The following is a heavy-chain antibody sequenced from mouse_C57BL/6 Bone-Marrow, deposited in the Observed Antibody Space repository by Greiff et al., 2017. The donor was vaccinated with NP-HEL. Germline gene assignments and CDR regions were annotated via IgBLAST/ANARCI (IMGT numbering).Heavy chain of an antibody. V-gene: IGHV1-4*01. J-gene: IGHJ2*01. CDR2: INPSSGYT. CDR1: GYTFTSYT. CDR3: AGIDCDYFDY. D-gene: IGHD2-4*01. Sequence: VQLQQSGAELARPGASVKLSCKASGYTFTSYTMHWVKQRPGQGLEWIGYINPSSGYTKYNQKFKDKATLTADKSSSTAYMQLSSLTSEDSAVYYCAGIDCDYFDYWGQGTTLTVSS.